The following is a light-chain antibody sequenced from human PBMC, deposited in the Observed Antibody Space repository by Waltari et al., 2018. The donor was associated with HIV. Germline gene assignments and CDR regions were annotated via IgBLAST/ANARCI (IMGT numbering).Light chain of an antibody. CDR2: GAS. Sequence: EIVLTQSPGTLSLSPGERATLSCRASQSVSSSYLAWYQQKPGQAPRLLIYGASSRATGSPDRFSGSGSGTDFTLTISRLEPEDFAGYYCQQDGSSPIFTFGPGTKVDIK. CDR1: QSVSSSY. CDR3: QQDGSSPIFT. V-gene: IGKV3-20*01. J-gene: IGKJ3*01.